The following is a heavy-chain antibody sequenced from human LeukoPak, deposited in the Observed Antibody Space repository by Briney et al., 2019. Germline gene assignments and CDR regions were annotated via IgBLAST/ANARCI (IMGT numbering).Heavy chain of an antibody. V-gene: IGHV3-23*01. Sequence: SGGSLRLSCAASGFTFSTYAMSWVRQAPGKGLEWVSGLSSSGGSTYYADSVKGRFTISRDDSKNTLYLEMNSLRGEDTALYYCAKDGGYGSGSYYPDYWGQGTLVTVSS. J-gene: IGHJ4*02. D-gene: IGHD3-10*01. CDR3: AKDGGYGSGSYYPDY. CDR2: LSSSGGST. CDR1: GFTFSTYA.